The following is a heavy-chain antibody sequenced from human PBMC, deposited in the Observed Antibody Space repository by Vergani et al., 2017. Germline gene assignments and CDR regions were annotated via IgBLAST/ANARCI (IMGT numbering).Heavy chain of an antibody. J-gene: IGHJ5*02. D-gene: IGHD2-8*02. CDR1: GSSISSNYY. Sequence: QVQLQESGPGLVNPSETLSLPCTVSGSSISSNYYWGWIRQPPVKGLERIGSVYLRGSTYYNPSLKSRVTISRDTPKNPSSLGLTCVTAADTPEYYCARQKDIGLVVAWGQGTLVTVSS. V-gene: IGHV4-38-2*02. CDR3: ARQKDIGLVVA. CDR2: VYLRGST.